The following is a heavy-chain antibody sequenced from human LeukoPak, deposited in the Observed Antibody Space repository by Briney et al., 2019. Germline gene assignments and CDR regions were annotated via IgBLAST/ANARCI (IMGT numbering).Heavy chain of an antibody. D-gene: IGHD3-16*01. CDR3: AKGLKTGVGPYMGYHYYMDV. V-gene: IGHV3-23*01. CDR2: VNDNGAAT. Sequence: GGSLRLSCAASRFAFDNFAMSWVRQAPGKGLKWVATVNDNGAATFYADSVRGRFTISRDNSYNTVSLQMNGLRDDDTGVYYCAKGLKTGVGPYMGYHYYMDVWGKGATVTVSS. J-gene: IGHJ6*03. CDR1: RFAFDNFA.